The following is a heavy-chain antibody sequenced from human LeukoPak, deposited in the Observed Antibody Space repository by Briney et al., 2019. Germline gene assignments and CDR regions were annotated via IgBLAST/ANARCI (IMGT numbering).Heavy chain of an antibody. D-gene: IGHD2-15*01. J-gene: IGHJ3*02. CDR3: AREYVGIGAFDI. V-gene: IGHV4-61*02. CDR2: IYTSGST. Sequence: PSETLSLTCTVSGGSISSGSYYWSWIRQPAGKGLEWIGRIYTSGSTNYNPSLKSRVTISVDTSKNQFSLKLSSVTAADTAVYYCAREYVGIGAFDIWGQGTMVTVSS. CDR1: GGSISSGSYY.